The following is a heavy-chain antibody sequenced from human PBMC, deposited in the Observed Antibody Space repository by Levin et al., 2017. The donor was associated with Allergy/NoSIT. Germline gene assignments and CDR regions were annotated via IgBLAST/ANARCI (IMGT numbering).Heavy chain of an antibody. CDR3: ARGYDYVLGSYRDIDE. Sequence: GGSLRLSCAASGFTFSDYYMNWIRQAPGKGLEWVSYISRSSGSYTNYAESVKGRFTISRDNPKNSLFLQMDSLRAEDTAVYYCARGYDYVLGSYRDIDEWGQGTLVTVSS. J-gene: IGHJ4*02. D-gene: IGHD3-16*02. V-gene: IGHV3-11*05. CDR1: GFTFSDYY. CDR2: ISRSSGSYT.